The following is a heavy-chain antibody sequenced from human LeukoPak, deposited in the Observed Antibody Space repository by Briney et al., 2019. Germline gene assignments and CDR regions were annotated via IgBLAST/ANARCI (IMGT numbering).Heavy chain of an antibody. CDR3: ARARHLGYCSGGSCYEFDY. V-gene: IGHV4-34*01. CDR1: GFTFSDYY. D-gene: IGHD2-15*01. Sequence: PGGSLRLSCAASGFTFSDYYMSWIRQPPGKGLEWIGEINHSGSTNYNPSLKSRVTISVDTSKNQFSLKLSSVTAADTAVYYCARARHLGYCSGGSCYEFDYWGQGTLVTVSS. CDR2: INHSGST. J-gene: IGHJ4*02.